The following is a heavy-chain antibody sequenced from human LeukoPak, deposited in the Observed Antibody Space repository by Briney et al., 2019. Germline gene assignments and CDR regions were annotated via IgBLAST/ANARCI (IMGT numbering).Heavy chain of an antibody. Sequence: ASVKVSCKASGGTLSSYAISWVRQAPGQGLEWMGWISSNNGNTNYAQKLQGRVTMTTDTSTSTAYMELRSLRSDDTAVYYCAKLMYYYDSSGYYRDAFDIWGQGTMVTVSS. D-gene: IGHD3-22*01. CDR3: AKLMYYYDSSGYYRDAFDI. J-gene: IGHJ3*02. V-gene: IGHV1-18*01. CDR1: GGTLSSYA. CDR2: ISSNNGNT.